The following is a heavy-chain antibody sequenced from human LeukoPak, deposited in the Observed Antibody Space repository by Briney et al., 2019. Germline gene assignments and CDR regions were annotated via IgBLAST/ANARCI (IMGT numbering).Heavy chain of an antibody. CDR2: IYPGDSDT. Sequence: GESLKISCKGSGYSFTSYWIGWARQVPGKGLEWMGIIYPGDSDTRYSPSFQGQVTISADKSISTAYLQWSSLKASDTAMYYCARRYYYDSSGSDYFDYWGQGTLVTVSS. CDR1: GYSFTSYW. CDR3: ARRYYYDSSGSDYFDY. V-gene: IGHV5-51*01. D-gene: IGHD3-22*01. J-gene: IGHJ4*02.